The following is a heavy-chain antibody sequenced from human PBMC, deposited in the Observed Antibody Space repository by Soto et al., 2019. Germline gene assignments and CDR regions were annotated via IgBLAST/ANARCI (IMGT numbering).Heavy chain of an antibody. J-gene: IGHJ4*02. Sequence: EVQLVESGGGLVQPGGSLRLSCAASGFTFSSFWMYWVRQAPGRGLEWVATIKQDGSEKYHVDSVKGRFTISRDNAQNSLYLQMSSLGADDTAVYYCARGYFFDSSRYYADYWGQGTLVTVSS. CDR1: GFTFSSFW. V-gene: IGHV3-7*05. CDR3: ARGYFFDSSRYYADY. CDR2: IKQDGSEK. D-gene: IGHD3-22*01.